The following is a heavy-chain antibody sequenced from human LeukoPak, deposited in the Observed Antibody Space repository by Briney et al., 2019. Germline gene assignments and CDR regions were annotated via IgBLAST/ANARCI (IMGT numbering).Heavy chain of an antibody. Sequence: GGSLRLSCAASGFTFSSYAMHWVRQAPGKGLEYVSAISSNGGSTYYANSVKGRFTISRDNSKNTLYLQMGSLRAEDMAVYCCARGRSYYDFWSGYYFDYWGQGTLVTVSS. CDR3: ARGRSYYDFWSGYYFDY. D-gene: IGHD3-3*01. J-gene: IGHJ4*02. V-gene: IGHV3-64*01. CDR2: ISSNGGST. CDR1: GFTFSSYA.